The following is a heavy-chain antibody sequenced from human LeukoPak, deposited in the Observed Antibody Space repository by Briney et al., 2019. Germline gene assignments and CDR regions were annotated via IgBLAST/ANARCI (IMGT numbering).Heavy chain of an antibody. V-gene: IGHV3-23*01. CDR3: AKGVMLYYYDSSGFDY. CDR2: ISGSGAST. CDR1: GFTFSSYE. J-gene: IGHJ4*02. D-gene: IGHD3-22*01. Sequence: PGGSLRLSCAASGFTFSSYEMNWVRQAPGKGLEWVSVISGSGASTYYADSVKGRFTISRDNSKNTLYMQMNSLRAEDTAVYYCAKGVMLYYYDSSGFDYWGQGTLVTVSS.